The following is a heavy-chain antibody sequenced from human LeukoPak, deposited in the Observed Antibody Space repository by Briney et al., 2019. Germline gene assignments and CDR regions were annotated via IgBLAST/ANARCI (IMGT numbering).Heavy chain of an antibody. CDR2: IWDEGSEE. CDR3: AKEYERGTAYYYMDV. CDR1: GFTFSAYG. D-gene: IGHD3-16*01. J-gene: IGHJ6*03. Sequence: PGRSLRLSCATSGFTFSAYGFHWVRQAAGKGLEWVGIIWDEGSEESYAYSVSGGCTISRDNSNNTVYMAMNRPRVEDTGVYYCAKEYERGTAYYYMDVWGTGTTVTVSS. V-gene: IGHV3-33*06.